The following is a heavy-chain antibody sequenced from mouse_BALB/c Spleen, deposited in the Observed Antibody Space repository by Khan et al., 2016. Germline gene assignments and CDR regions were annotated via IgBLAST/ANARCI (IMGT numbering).Heavy chain of an antibody. CDR1: GFNIKDTY. CDR2: IDPANGNT. D-gene: IGHD2-2*01. J-gene: IGHJ3*01. CDR3: ARSPYGYDVGFAY. Sequence: VQLQQSGAELVKPGASVKLSCTASGFNIKDTYMHWVKQRPEQGLEWIGRIDPANGNTKYDPKFQGKATITADTSSNTAYLQLSSLTSEDTAVYYSARSPYGYDVGFAYWGQGTLVTVSA. V-gene: IGHV14-3*02.